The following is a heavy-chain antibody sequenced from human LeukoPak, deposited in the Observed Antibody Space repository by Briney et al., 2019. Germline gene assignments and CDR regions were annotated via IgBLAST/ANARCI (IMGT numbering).Heavy chain of an antibody. CDR1: GGSISSSSYY. CDR2: IYYSGST. V-gene: IGHV4-39*07. J-gene: IGHJ6*03. CDR3: ARETYCSSTSCYLSYYYYMDV. D-gene: IGHD2-2*01. Sequence: PSETLSLTCTVSGGSISSSSYYWGWIRQPPGKGLEWIGSIYYSGSTYYNPSLKSRVTISVDTSKNQFSLKLSSVTAADTAVYYCARETYCSSTSCYLSYYYYMDVWGKGTTDTVSS.